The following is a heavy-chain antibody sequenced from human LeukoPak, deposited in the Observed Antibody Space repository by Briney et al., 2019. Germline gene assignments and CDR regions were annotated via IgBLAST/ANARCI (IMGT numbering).Heavy chain of an antibody. D-gene: IGHD6-19*01. V-gene: IGHV3-30-3*01. J-gene: IGHJ4*02. CDR2: ISYDGSNK. Sequence: PGGSLRLSCATSGFFFSSHGLHWVRQAPGKGLEWVAVISYDGSNKYYADSVKGRFTISRDNSKNTLYLQMNSLRAEDTAVYYCAREKTHRIAVAGTIGYWGQGTLVTVSS. CDR1: GFFFSSHG. CDR3: AREKTHRIAVAGTIGY.